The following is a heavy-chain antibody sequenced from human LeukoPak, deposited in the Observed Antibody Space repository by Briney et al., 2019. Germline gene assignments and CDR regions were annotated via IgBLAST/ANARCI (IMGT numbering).Heavy chain of an antibody. Sequence: AMSWVRXAPGKGLEWVSAISGSGGSTYYADSVKGRFTISRDNSKNTLYLQMNSLRAEDTAVYYCGATPDRISGDYWGQGTLVTVSS. CDR2: ISGSGGST. D-gene: IGHD1-26*01. V-gene: IGHV3-23*01. CDR3: GATPDRISGDY. CDR1: A. J-gene: IGHJ4*02.